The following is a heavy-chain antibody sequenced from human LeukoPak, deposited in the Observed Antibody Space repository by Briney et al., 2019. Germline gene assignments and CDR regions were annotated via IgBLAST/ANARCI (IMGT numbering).Heavy chain of an antibody. CDR1: GYTFTSYG. CDR2: ISAYNGNT. V-gene: IGHV1-18*01. CDR3: ARDPRMITFGGVIVPLDY. J-gene: IGHJ4*02. Sequence: ASVKVSCKASGYTFTSYGISWVRQAPGHGLEWMGWISAYNGNTNYAQKLHGRVTMTTDTSTSTAYMELRGVRSDDTAVYYCARDPRMITFGGVIVPLDYWGQGTLVTVSS. D-gene: IGHD3-16*02.